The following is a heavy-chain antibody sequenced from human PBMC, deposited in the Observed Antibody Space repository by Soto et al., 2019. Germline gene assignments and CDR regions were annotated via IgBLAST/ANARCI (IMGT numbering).Heavy chain of an antibody. Sequence: GASVKVSCKASGYTFTSYAMHWVRQAPGQRLEWMGWINAGNGNTKYSQKFQGRVTITRDTSASTAYMELSSLRSEDTAVYYCARDNDSSGYHSPGNWFDPWGQGTLVTVSS. D-gene: IGHD3-22*01. CDR1: GYTFTSYA. J-gene: IGHJ5*02. CDR3: ARDNDSSGYHSPGNWFDP. V-gene: IGHV1-3*01. CDR2: INAGNGNT.